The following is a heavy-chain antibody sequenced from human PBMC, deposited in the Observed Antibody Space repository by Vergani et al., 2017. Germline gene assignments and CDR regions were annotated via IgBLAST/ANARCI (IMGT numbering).Heavy chain of an antibody. D-gene: IGHD4-17*01. J-gene: IGHJ6*03. V-gene: IGHV4-31*03. Sequence: QVHVQESGPELVKPSQTLSLTCTVSGASISSGAYYWTWIRQHPQKGLEWIGFIYYSGRTYYNPSLKGRVTISLDSSKNQFSLKLSSVTAADTAVYYCAREVNTVDGNPSNENYSIDVWGKGTTVTVSS. CDR1: GASISSGAYY. CDR2: IYYSGRT. CDR3: AREVNTVDGNPSNENYSIDV.